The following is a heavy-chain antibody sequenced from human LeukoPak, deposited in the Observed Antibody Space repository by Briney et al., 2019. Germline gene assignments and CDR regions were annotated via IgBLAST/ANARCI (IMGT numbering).Heavy chain of an antibody. CDR2: ISYSGST. D-gene: IGHD1-26*01. CDR1: GGSISSYY. CDR3: ARDPGSYYFDY. J-gene: IGHJ4*02. V-gene: IGHV4-59*01. Sequence: SETLSLTCTVSGGSISSYYWNWIRQPPGKGLEWIGSISYSGSTNYNPSLKSRVTISADTSKDQFSLKLSSVTAADTAVYYCARDPGSYYFDYWGQGTLVTVSS.